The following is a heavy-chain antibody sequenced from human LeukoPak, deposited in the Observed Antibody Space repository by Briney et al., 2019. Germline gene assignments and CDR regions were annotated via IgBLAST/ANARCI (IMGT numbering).Heavy chain of an antibody. D-gene: IGHD3-22*01. CDR1: GFTFSNYY. CDR2: ISSSATNI. J-gene: IGHJ1*01. V-gene: IGHV3-11*01. CDR3: ARVDFYYDSSGYVGEYFQH. Sequence: GGSLRLSCAASGFTFSNYYMSWIRQAPGKGLEWLSYISSSATNIQYADSVRGRFTISRDNAKNSLYLQMNRLRDEDTAVYYCARVDFYYDSSGYVGEYFQHWGQGTLVTVSS.